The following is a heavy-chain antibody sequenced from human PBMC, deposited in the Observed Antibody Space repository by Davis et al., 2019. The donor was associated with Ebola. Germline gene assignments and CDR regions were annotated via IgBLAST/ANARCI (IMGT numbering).Heavy chain of an antibody. CDR1: GFTFSSYW. D-gene: IGHD6-13*01. Sequence: GGSLRLSCAASGFTFSSYWMSWVRQAPGKGLEWVANIKQDGSEKYYVDSVKGRFTISRDNDKNSLSLQMNSLRAEDTAVYYCARGPSTGNSFTYWGQGTLVTVSS. CDR2: IKQDGSEK. V-gene: IGHV3-7*01. J-gene: IGHJ4*02. CDR3: ARGPSTGNSFTY.